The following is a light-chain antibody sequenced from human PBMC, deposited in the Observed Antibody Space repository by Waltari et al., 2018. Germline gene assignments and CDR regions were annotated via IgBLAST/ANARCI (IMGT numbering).Light chain of an antibody. CDR3: QQANSFPLT. J-gene: IGKJ5*01. CDR1: QVISNW. V-gene: IGKV1-12*01. Sequence: DIQMTQSPSSVSASVGDRVTITCRASQVISNWLASYKQRPDKAPRLLIYGASRLQSGVPTRFSGSRSGTDFTHTISSVQPEEFATYDCQQANSFPLTFGQGTRLDIK. CDR2: GAS.